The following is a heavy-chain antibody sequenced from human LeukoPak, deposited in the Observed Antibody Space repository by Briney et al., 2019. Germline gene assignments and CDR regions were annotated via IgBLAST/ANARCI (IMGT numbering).Heavy chain of an antibody. Sequence: GGSLRLSCAASGFTFTNYWMFWVRQAPGKGLEWVANIKQDGSKKSYVDSVKGRFTISRDNAKNSLYLQMNSLRAEDTAIYYCTRVGYIDEGIDYWGQGTLVTVSS. CDR1: GFTFTNYW. J-gene: IGHJ4*02. D-gene: IGHD5-24*01. CDR2: IKQDGSKK. V-gene: IGHV3-7*04. CDR3: TRVGYIDEGIDY.